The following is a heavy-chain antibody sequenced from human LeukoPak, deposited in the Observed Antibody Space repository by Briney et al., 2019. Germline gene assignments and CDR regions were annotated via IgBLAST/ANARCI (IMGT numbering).Heavy chain of an antibody. CDR1: GGSISSYY. D-gene: IGHD3-3*01. CDR2: IYYSGST. CDR3: ASSPAPYYDFWSGPYAFDI. J-gene: IGHJ3*02. V-gene: IGHV4-59*01. Sequence: SETLSLTCTVSGGSISSYYWSWIRQPQGKGLEWIGCIYYSGSTNYNPSLKSRVTISVDTSKSQFSLKLSSVTAADTAVYYCASSPAPYYDFWSGPYAFDIWGQGTMVTVSS.